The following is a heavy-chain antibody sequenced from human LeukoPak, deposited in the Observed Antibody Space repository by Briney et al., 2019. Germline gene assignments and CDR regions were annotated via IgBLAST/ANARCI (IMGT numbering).Heavy chain of an antibody. V-gene: IGHV3-30-3*01. CDR1: GFTFSSYA. J-gene: IGHJ1*01. Sequence: PGGSLRLSCAASGFTFSSYAMHWVRQAPGKGLEWVAVISYDGSNKYYADSVKGRFTISRDNSKNTLYLQMNSLRAEDTAVYYCARVGMVASSSSLLSGSEYFQHWGQGTLVTVSP. D-gene: IGHD6-6*01. CDR2: ISYDGSNK. CDR3: ARVGMVASSSSLLSGSEYFQH.